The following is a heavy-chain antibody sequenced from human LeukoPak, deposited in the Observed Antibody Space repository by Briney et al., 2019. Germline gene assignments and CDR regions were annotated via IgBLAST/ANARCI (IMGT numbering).Heavy chain of an antibody. CDR2: IIPIFGTA. J-gene: IGHJ6*03. V-gene: IGHV1-69*13. CDR3: ARDVGVGIGDYYMDV. Sequence: SVKVSCKASGGTFSSYAISWVRQAPGQGLEWMGGIIPIFGTANYAQKFQGRVTITADESTSTAFMELSSLRSEDTAVYCCARDVGVGIGDYYMDVWGKGTTVTISS. D-gene: IGHD3-16*01. CDR1: GGTFSSYA.